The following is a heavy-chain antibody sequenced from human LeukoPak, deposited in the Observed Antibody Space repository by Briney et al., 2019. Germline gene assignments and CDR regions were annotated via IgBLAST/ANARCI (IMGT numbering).Heavy chain of an antibody. CDR2: ISGSGGST. CDR3: AKDHYYDSSGYRRY. D-gene: IGHD3-22*01. Sequence: GGSLRLSCAASGFTFSSYAMSWVRQAPGKGLEWVSAISGSGGSTYYADSVKGRFTISRDNSKNTLYLQMNSLRAEDTAVYYCAKDHYYDSSGYRRYWGQGTLVTVSS. J-gene: IGHJ4*02. V-gene: IGHV3-23*01. CDR1: GFTFSSYA.